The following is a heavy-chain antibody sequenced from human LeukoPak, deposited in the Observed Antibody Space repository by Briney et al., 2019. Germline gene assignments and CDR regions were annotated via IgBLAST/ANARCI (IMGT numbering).Heavy chain of an antibody. D-gene: IGHD3-22*01. CDR1: GGSISSYY. CDR2: IYYSGST. Sequence: SETLSLTCTVSGGSISSYYWSWIRQPPGKGPEWIGYIYYSGSTNYNPSLKRRVTISVDTSKNQFSLKLSSVTAADTAVYYCARHSPYYYDSSGFEGYYFDYWGQGTLVTVSS. V-gene: IGHV4-59*08. CDR3: ARHSPYYYDSSGFEGYYFDY. J-gene: IGHJ4*02.